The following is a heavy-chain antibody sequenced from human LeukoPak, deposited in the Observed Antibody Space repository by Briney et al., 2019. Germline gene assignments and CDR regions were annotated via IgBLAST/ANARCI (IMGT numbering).Heavy chain of an antibody. CDR3: AKDGSGWSFDY. D-gene: IGHD6-19*01. J-gene: IGHJ4*02. V-gene: IGHV1-3*04. CDR2: ISTGNGYT. Sequence: ASVKVSCKASGYTFSTYAMHWVRQAPGQRLEWMGWISTGNGYTEYSQMFQGRLTITRDTSASTAYVELSSLRSEDTAVYYCAKDGSGWSFDYWGQGTLVTVSS. CDR1: GYTFSTYA.